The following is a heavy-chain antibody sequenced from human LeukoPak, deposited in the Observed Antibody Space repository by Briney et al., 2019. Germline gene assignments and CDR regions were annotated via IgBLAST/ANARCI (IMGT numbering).Heavy chain of an antibody. CDR1: GFTFDDYG. Sequence: PGGSLILSWAASGFTFDDYGMSWVRQAPPKGLEWVSGINWNGGSTGYADSVKGRFTISRDNAKNSLYLQMNSLRAEDRALYYCARAGYSSGWDFDYWGQGTLVTVSS. CDR2: INWNGGST. V-gene: IGHV3-20*04. J-gene: IGHJ4*02. D-gene: IGHD6-19*01. CDR3: ARAGYSSGWDFDY.